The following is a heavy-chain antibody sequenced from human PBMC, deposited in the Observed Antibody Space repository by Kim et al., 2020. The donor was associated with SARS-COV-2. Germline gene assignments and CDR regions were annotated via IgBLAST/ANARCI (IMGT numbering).Heavy chain of an antibody. CDR2: LYPGDSDT. Sequence: GESLKISCKGSGYSFTSYWIGWVRQMPGKGLEWMGILYPGDSDTRYSPSFQGQVTISADKSIRTAYLQWSSLKASDTAMYYCARSSDYYDSSGEGGNWFDPWGQGTLVTVSS. J-gene: IGHJ5*02. CDR3: ARSSDYYDSSGEGGNWFDP. D-gene: IGHD3-22*01. V-gene: IGHV5-51*01. CDR1: GYSFTSYW.